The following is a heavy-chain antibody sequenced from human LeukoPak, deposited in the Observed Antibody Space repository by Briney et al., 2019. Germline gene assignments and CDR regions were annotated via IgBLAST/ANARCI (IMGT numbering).Heavy chain of an antibody. D-gene: IGHD6-6*01. J-gene: IGHJ6*03. V-gene: IGHV1-2*02. CDR3: ARGRHVLYFSMDV. CDR2: INPNSGGT. Sequence: ASVKVSCKASGYTFTDYYMHWVRQAPGQGLEWMGWINPNSGGTNYAQKFQGRVTMTRDTSISTAYMELNRLRSDDTAVYYCARGRHVLYFSMDVWGTGTAVTVSS. CDR1: GYTFTDYY.